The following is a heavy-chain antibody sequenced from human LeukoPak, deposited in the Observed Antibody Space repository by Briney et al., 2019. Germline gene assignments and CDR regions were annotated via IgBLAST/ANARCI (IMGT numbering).Heavy chain of an antibody. Sequence: GGSLRLSCAASGFTFSSYWMSWVRQAPGKGLEWVANIKQDGSEKYYVDSVKGRFTISRDNSKNTLYLQMNSLRAEDTAVYYCAREEGHIVVVTAIPAGAFDIWGQGTMVTVSS. D-gene: IGHD2-21*02. J-gene: IGHJ3*02. CDR3: AREEGHIVVVTAIPAGAFDI. CDR2: IKQDGSEK. V-gene: IGHV3-7*01. CDR1: GFTFSSYW.